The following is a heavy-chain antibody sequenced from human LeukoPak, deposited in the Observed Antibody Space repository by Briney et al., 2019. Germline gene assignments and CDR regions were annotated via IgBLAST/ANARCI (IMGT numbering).Heavy chain of an antibody. CDR1: GFTFSSYE. J-gene: IGHJ3*02. CDR3: ARERVVAATYDAFDI. Sequence: PGGSLRLSCAASGFTFSSYEINWVRQAPGKGLEWVAATSSSDPGTYHADSVRGRFTISRDNSKNTLYLQMNRLRVEDTAVYYCARERVVAATYDAFDIWGQGTMVTVSS. D-gene: IGHD2-15*01. V-gene: IGHV3-23*01. CDR2: TSSSDPGT.